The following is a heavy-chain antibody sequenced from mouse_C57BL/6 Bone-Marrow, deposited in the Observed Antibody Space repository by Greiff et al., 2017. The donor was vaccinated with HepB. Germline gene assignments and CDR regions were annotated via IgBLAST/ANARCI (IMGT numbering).Heavy chain of an antibody. CDR3: TGYYGSSGYWYFDV. J-gene: IGHJ1*03. D-gene: IGHD1-1*01. CDR2: IDPENGDT. CDR1: GFNIKDDH. Sequence: EVQLQQSGAELVRPGASVKLSCTASGFNIKDDHMHWVKQRPEQGLEWIGWIDPENGDTEYASKFQGKATITADTSSNTAYLQLSSLTSEDTAVYYCTGYYGSSGYWYFDVWGTGTTVTVSS. V-gene: IGHV14-4*01.